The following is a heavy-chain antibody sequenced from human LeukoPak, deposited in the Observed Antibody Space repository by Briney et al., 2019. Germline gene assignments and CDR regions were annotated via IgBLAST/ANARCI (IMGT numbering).Heavy chain of an antibody. CDR1: GFTFSSYT. CDR2: ITSNSGYI. V-gene: IGHV3-21*04. Sequence: PGGSLRVSCAASGFTFSSYTMNWVRQAPGKGLEWVSSITSNSGYISYADSVKGRFTISRDNAKNSVYLQMNSLRADDTAVYYCTKAPDTSMIRPDYWGQGTLVTVSS. D-gene: IGHD5-18*01. J-gene: IGHJ4*02. CDR3: TKAPDTSMIRPDY.